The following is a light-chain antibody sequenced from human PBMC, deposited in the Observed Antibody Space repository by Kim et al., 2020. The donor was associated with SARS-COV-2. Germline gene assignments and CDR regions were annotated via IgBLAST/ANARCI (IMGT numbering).Light chain of an antibody. CDR1: QSVSSSY. CDR3: QQYGSARFT. V-gene: IGKV3-20*01. Sequence: EIVLTQSPGTLSLSPGERATLSCRASQSVSSSYLAWYQQKTGQPPRLLIYGASSMATGIPDRFSGSGSGTDFTLTISRLEPEDFAVYYCQQYGSARFTFGPGTKVDI. CDR2: GAS. J-gene: IGKJ3*01.